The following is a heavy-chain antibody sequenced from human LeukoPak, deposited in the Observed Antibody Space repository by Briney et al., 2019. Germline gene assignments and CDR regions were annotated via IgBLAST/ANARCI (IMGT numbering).Heavy chain of an antibody. V-gene: IGHV3-7*05. CDR1: GFTFSTYW. Sequence: GRSLRLSCAASGFTFSTYWMSWVRQPPGKGLEWVANIKQEGSEKYYVDSMKGRFTISRDNAKNSLYLQMNSLRAEDTAVYYCARGSGTYYIWWGQGTLVTVSS. CDR2: IKQEGSEK. D-gene: IGHD1-26*01. J-gene: IGHJ4*02. CDR3: ARGSGTYYIW.